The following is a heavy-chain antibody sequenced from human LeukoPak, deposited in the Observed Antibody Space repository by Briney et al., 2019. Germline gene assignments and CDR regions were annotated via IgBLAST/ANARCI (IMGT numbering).Heavy chain of an antibody. CDR3: ARDIAAAFYYYYYMDV. CDR1: GFTFSIYA. V-gene: IGHV3-23*01. CDR2: IGSGGGGI. J-gene: IGHJ6*03. D-gene: IGHD6-6*01. Sequence: GGSLRLSCAASGFTFSIYAMIWVRQAPGKGLEWVSLIGSGGGGIHYADSVKGRFTISRDNSKNTLYLQMNSLRAEDTAVYYCARDIAAAFYYYYYMDVWGKGTTVTVSS.